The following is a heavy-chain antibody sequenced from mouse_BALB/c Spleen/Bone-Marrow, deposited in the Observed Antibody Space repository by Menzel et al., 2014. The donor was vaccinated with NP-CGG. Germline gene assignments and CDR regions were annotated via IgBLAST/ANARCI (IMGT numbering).Heavy chain of an antibody. V-gene: IGHV1-5*01. CDR1: GYTFTSYW. Sequence: ESVTVLARPGASVKMSCKASGYTFTSYWMHWVKQRPGQGLEWIGAIYPGNSDTSYNQKFKGKAKLTAVTSTSTAYMELSSLTNEDSAVYYCTRVIYYGYAWFAYWGQGTLVTVSA. D-gene: IGHD2-2*01. J-gene: IGHJ3*01. CDR3: TRVIYYGYAWFAY. CDR2: IYPGNSDT.